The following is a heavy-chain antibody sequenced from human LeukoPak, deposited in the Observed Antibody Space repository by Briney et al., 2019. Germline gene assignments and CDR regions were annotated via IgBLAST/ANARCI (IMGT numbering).Heavy chain of an antibody. CDR2: IYGGDAA. V-gene: IGHV3-66*02. Sequence: GGSLRLSCAASGINVSSNYMTWIRQAPGKGLEWVSLIYGGDAAYYAESVRGRFMISRDNLKNTLFLQMNSLRVEDTAVYYCVTSTGQQFIPYDYWGQGTHVTVTS. CDR3: VTSTGQQFIPYDY. J-gene: IGHJ4*02. CDR1: GINVSSNY. D-gene: IGHD6-13*01.